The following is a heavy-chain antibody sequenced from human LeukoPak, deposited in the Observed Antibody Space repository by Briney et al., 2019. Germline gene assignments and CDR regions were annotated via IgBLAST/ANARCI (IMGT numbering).Heavy chain of an antibody. CDR2: ISAYNGNT. J-gene: IGHJ4*02. CDR1: GYTFTSYG. Sequence: GASVTVSCKASGYTFTSYGISWVRQAPGQGLEWMGWISAYNGNTNYAQKLQGRVTMTTDPSTSTAYLELRSLRSDDTAVYYCARDPGAAIVVVLAAHRFFYWGQGTLVTVSS. CDR3: ARDPGAAIVVVLAAHRFFY. V-gene: IGHV1-18*01. D-gene: IGHD2-15*01.